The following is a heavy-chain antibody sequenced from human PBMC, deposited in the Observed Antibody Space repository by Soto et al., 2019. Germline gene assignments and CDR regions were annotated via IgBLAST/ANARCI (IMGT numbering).Heavy chain of an antibody. CDR2: IYHSGST. V-gene: IGHV4-4*02. CDR1: GGSISSSNW. CDR3: ARAPMVATKYYFDY. D-gene: IGHD5-12*01. J-gene: IGHJ4*02. Sequence: QVQLQESGPGLVKPSGTLSLTCAVSGGSISSSNWWSWVRQPPGKGLEWIGEIYHSGSTNYNPSLKSRVTISVDTSKNQFSLKLSSVTAADTAVYYCARAPMVATKYYFDYWGQGTLVTVSS.